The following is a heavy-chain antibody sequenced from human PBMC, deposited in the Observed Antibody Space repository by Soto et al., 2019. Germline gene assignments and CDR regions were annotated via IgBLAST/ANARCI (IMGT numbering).Heavy chain of an antibody. Sequence: SLRLSCAASGFTFSSYGMHWVRQAPGKGLEWVAVISYDGSNKYYADSVKGRFTISRDNSKNTLYLQMNSLRAEDTAVYYCANAEYSSSGYYGMDVWGQGTTVTVSS. V-gene: IGHV3-30*18. CDR3: ANAEYSSSGYYGMDV. CDR2: ISYDGSNK. J-gene: IGHJ6*02. D-gene: IGHD6-6*01. CDR1: GFTFSSYG.